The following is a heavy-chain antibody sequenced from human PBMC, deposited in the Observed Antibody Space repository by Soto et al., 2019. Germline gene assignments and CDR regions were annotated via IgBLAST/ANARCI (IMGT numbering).Heavy chain of an antibody. CDR1: GYSFTSYW. CDR2: IYPGDSDT. J-gene: IGHJ6*02. D-gene: IGHD2-2*01. CDR3: ARHGMPIGYCSSTSCRRYYYYGMDV. Sequence: PGESLKISCKGSGYSFTSYWIGWVRQMPGKGLEWMGIIYPGDSDTRYSPSFQGQVTISADKSISTAYLQWSSLKASDTAMYYCARHGMPIGYCSSTSCRRYYYYGMDVWGQGTTVTVSS. V-gene: IGHV5-51*01.